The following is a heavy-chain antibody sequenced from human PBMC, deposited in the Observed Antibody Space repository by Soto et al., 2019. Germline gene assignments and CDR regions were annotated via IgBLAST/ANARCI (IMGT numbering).Heavy chain of an antibody. D-gene: IGHD2-21*02. Sequence: SETLSLTCTVSGGSISSSKYYWGWIRQPPGKGLEWIGSIYYSGSTYYNPSLKSRVTISVDTSKNQFSLKLSSVTAADTAVYYCARRGRYGDFDIWGQGTMVTVS. CDR1: GGSISSSKYY. J-gene: IGHJ3*02. CDR3: ARRGRYGDFDI. CDR2: IYYSGST. V-gene: IGHV4-39*01.